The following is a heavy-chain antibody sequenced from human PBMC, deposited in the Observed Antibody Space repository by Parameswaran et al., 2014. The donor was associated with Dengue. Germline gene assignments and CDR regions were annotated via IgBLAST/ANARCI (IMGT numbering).Heavy chain of an antibody. CDR2: LDPSASYN. J-gene: IGHJ5*02. V-gene: IGHV5-10-1*01. CDR3: ARMPLSRSALAGWGNWFDL. D-gene: IGHD3-10*01. Sequence: VRQMPGKGLEWMGTLDPSASYNNYSPSFQGHVTISADRSISTAYLQLSSLKASDTAIYYCARMPLSRSALAGWGNWFDLWGRGTLVTVSS.